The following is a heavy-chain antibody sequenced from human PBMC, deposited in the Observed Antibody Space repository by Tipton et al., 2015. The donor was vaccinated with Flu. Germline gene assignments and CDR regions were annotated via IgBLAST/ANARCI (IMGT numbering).Heavy chain of an antibody. V-gene: IGHV3-7*01. Sequence: SLRLSCAASGFTFSGYWMNWVRQAPGKGLEWVAIIKQDGSEKICEDSVRGRFTISRDNAKKSLYLQMNSLGAEDTAVYYCAGGSGWLIDTWGQGTLVTVSS. CDR1: GFTFSGYW. J-gene: IGHJ5*02. D-gene: IGHD6-19*01. CDR2: IKQDGSEK. CDR3: AGGSGWLIDT.